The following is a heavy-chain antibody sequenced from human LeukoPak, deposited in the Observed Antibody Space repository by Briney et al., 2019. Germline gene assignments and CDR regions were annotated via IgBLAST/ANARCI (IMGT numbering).Heavy chain of an antibody. CDR1: EGTFSSYA. V-gene: IGHV1-69*01. Sequence: GSSVKVSCKASEGTFSSYAISWVRQAPGQGLEWMGGIIPIFGTANYAQKFQGRVTITADESTSTAYMELRSLRSDDTAVYYYARFYEDYIWGTLKYHYFDYWGQGTLVTVSS. D-gene: IGHD3-16*01. CDR2: IIPIFGTA. CDR3: ARFYEDYIWGTLKYHYFDY. J-gene: IGHJ4*02.